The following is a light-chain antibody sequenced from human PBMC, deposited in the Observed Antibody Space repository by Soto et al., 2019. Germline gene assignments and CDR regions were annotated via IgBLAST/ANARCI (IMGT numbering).Light chain of an antibody. CDR3: QQCGSSRRT. J-gene: IGKJ1*01. CDR1: QSVASDC. V-gene: IGKV3-20*01. CDR2: GAS. Sequence: EIVMTQSPATLSVSPGERATLSCRASQSVASDCLAWYRQRPGQAPRLLIYGASTRATGTPDRISGSGSGTDFTLTISRLEPEDFAVYYCQQCGSSRRTFGQGTKV.